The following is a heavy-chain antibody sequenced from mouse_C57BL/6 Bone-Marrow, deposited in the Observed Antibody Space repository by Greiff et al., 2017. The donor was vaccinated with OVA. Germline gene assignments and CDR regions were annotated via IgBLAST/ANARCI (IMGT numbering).Heavy chain of an antibody. CDR3: ARSGSSYDLAWFAY. CDR2: ISSGSSTI. J-gene: IGHJ3*01. V-gene: IGHV5-17*01. CDR1: GFTFSDYG. D-gene: IGHD1-1*01. Sequence: EVKVVESGGGLVKPGGSLKLSCAASGFTFSDYGMHWVRQAPEKGLEWVAYISSGSSTIYYADTVKGRFTISRDNAKNTLFLQMTSLRSEDTAMYYCARSGSSYDLAWFAYWGQGTLVTVSA.